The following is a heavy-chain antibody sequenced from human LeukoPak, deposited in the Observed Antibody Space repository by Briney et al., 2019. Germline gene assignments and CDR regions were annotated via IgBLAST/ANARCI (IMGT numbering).Heavy chain of an antibody. J-gene: IGHJ4*02. CDR2: FNPENGET. Sequence: ASVKVSCKVSGYALTELSIHWVRQAPGKGLEWMGGFNPENGETIYAQNLQGRVTMTEDTSTDTAYIELSSLRSEDTAVYYCASPHAAAAWAVFDYWGQGTLVTVSS. CDR1: GYALTELS. D-gene: IGHD6-13*01. CDR3: ASPHAAAAWAVFDY. V-gene: IGHV1-24*01.